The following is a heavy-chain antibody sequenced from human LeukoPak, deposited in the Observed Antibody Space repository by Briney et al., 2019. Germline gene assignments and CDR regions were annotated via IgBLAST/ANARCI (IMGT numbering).Heavy chain of an antibody. CDR2: IRSDGRT. Sequence: PGGSLRLSCAAAGFTFCNYWMHWVRQAPGKGLVWVSRIRSDGRTNYADSVKGRFTISRDNAKNTVSLQMNSLRAEDTGVYYCARAPSEIGGYYPEYFRHWGQGTLVTVSS. CDR3: ARAPSEIGGYYPEYFRH. V-gene: IGHV3-74*01. D-gene: IGHD3-22*01. CDR1: GFTFCNYW. J-gene: IGHJ1*01.